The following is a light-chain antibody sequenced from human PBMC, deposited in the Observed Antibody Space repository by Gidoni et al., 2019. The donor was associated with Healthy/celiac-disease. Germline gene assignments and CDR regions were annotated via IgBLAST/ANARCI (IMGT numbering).Light chain of an antibody. CDR3: QQLYSYPLT. CDR1: QGISSY. Sequence: DIQLTQSPSFMSAALGDRVTITCRASQGISSYLAWYQQKPGKAPKLLIYAASTLQRGVPSRFSGSGSGTEFTLTISSLQPEDFAIYYCQQLYSYPLTFGGGTKVEIK. V-gene: IGKV1-9*01. CDR2: AAS. J-gene: IGKJ4*01.